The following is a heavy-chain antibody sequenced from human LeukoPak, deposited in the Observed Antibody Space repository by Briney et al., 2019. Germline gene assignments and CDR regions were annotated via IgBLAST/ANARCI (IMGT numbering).Heavy chain of an antibody. CDR3: AKSGWRYFDWFDY. D-gene: IGHD3-9*01. CDR1: GFTFDDYA. CDR2: ISWNSGSI. V-gene: IGHV3-9*01. Sequence: GGSLRLSCAASGFTFDDYAMHWVRQAPGKGLEWVSGISWNSGSIGYADSVKGRFTISRDNAKNSLYLQMNSLRAEDTALYYCAKSGWRYFDWFDYWGQGTLVTVSS. J-gene: IGHJ5*01.